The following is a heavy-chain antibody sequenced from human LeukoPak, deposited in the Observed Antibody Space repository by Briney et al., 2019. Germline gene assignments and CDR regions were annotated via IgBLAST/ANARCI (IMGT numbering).Heavy chain of an antibody. CDR3: ARVRGYDSSGSWDY. CDR1: GYTFSIYG. J-gene: IGHJ4*02. V-gene: IGHV1-18*01. Sequence: ASVKVSCKASGYTFSIYGINWERQAPGQGLEWMGWISAYNGDTHYAQKFQGRVTMTIETSTSTAYMELRSLRSDDTAMYYCARVRGYDSSGSWDYWGPGTLVTVSS. D-gene: IGHD3-22*01. CDR2: ISAYNGDT.